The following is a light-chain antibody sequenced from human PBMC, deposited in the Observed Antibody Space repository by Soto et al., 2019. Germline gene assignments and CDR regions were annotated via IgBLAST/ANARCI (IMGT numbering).Light chain of an antibody. CDR1: QSLVYSDGNTF. Sequence: DVVMTQSPLSLPVTLGQPASISCRSSQSLVYSDGNTFLNWFQQRPGQSPRRLIYKVSNRDSGVPDRFSGSGSGTDFTLKISRVEAEDVGVYYYYMQGTHWPPTFGQGTKVEIK. J-gene: IGKJ1*01. V-gene: IGKV2-30*01. CDR3: MQGTHWPPT. CDR2: KVS.